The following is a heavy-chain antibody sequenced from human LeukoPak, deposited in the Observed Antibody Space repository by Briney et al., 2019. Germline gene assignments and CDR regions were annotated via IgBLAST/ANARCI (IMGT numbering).Heavy chain of an antibody. D-gene: IGHD3-10*01. CDR3: SREDYFGSGSPAY. Sequence: PGGSLRLSCAASGFTFSTDWMSWVRQAPGKGLEWVANIKQDGSEKHYVDSVKGRFTISRDNTNNSLFLQMDSLRAEDTAFYYCSREDYFGSGSPAYWGQGTLVTVSS. V-gene: IGHV3-7*01. CDR1: GFTFSTDW. J-gene: IGHJ4*02. CDR2: IKQDGSEK.